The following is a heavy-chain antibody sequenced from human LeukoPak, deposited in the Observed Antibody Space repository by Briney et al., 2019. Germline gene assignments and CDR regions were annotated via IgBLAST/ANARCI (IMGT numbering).Heavy chain of an antibody. CDR1: EFAFSSYS. CDR3: ARDEETVAGLNGFDL. Sequence: GGSLRLSCAASEFAFSSYSMNWFRQAPGKGPEWVASITSGSKYIFYADSVRGRFTISRDNAENSLFLHMKSLRADDTAVYYCARDEETVAGLNGFDLWDQGTLVTVSS. V-gene: IGHV3-21*01. J-gene: IGHJ4*02. D-gene: IGHD6-19*01. CDR2: ITSGSKYI.